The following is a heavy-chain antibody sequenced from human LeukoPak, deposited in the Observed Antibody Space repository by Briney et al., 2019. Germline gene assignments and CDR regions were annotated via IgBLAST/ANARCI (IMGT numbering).Heavy chain of an antibody. CDR2: ISGSGGST. J-gene: IGHJ4*02. Sequence: PGGSLRLSCAASGFTFSSDAMSWVRQAPGQGLDWVSSISGSGGSTYYADSVKGRFTISRVNSKNTLYLQMNSLRAEDTAVYYCATGQGSASGNYYNVNYFDSWGQGALVTVSS. CDR3: ATGQGSASGNYYNVNYFDS. D-gene: IGHD3-10*01. CDR1: GFTFSSDA. V-gene: IGHV3-23*01.